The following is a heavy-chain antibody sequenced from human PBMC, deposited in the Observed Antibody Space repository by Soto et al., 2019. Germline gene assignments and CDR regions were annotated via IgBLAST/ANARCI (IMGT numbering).Heavy chain of an antibody. D-gene: IGHD6-13*01. J-gene: IGHJ5*02. CDR3: ERDYSSTNWFDT. CDR2: IYYSGST. Sequence: SETLSLTCTVSGGSISSYYWSWIRQPPGKGLEWIGYIYYSGSTNYNPSLKSRVTISVDTSKNQFSLKLSSVTAADTAVYYCERDYSSTNWFDTWGQGTLVTVSS. V-gene: IGHV4-59*01. CDR1: GGSISSYY.